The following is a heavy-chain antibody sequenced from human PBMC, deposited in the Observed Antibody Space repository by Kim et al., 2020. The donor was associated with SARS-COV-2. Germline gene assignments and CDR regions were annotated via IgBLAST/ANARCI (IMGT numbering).Heavy chain of an antibody. CDR1: GFTFSSYS. J-gene: IGHJ4*02. CDR3: ARARTDTAMVTGGTCVY. V-gene: IGHV3-48*02. D-gene: IGHD5-18*01. CDR2: ISSSSSTI. Sequence: GGSLRLSCAASGFTFSSYSMNWVRQAPGKGLEWVSYISSSSSTIYYADSVKGRFTISRDNAKNSLYLQMNSLRDEDTAVYYCARARTDTAMVTGGTCVYWGQGTLVTVSS.